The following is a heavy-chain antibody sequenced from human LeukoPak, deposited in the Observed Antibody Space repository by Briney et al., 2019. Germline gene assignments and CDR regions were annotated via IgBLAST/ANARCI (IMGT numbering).Heavy chain of an antibody. CDR1: GYTFTSYG. J-gene: IGHJ4*02. D-gene: IGHD5-12*01. CDR2: ISAYNGNT. V-gene: IGHV1-18*01. CDR3: ARDGYSGYFDY. Sequence: ASVKVSWKASGYTFTSYGISWVRQAPGQGLEWMGWISAYNGNTDYAQKLQGRVTMTTDTSTSTAYMEMRSLRSDDTAVYSCARDGYSGYFDYWGQGTLVTVSS.